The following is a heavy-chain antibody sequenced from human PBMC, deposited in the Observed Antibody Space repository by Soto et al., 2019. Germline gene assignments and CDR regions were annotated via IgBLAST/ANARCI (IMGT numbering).Heavy chain of an antibody. D-gene: IGHD3-22*01. J-gene: IGHJ6*01. V-gene: IGHV1-69*06. CDR1: GGTFSSYA. CDR3: ARVYYYDSSGYSYYYGMDV. CDR2: IIPIFGTA. Sequence: SVKVSCKASGGTFSSYAISWVRQAPGQGLEWMGGIIPIFGTANYAQKFQGRVTITADKSTSTAYMELSSLRSEDTAVYYCARVYYYDSSGYSYYYGMDVWGQGTTVNVYS.